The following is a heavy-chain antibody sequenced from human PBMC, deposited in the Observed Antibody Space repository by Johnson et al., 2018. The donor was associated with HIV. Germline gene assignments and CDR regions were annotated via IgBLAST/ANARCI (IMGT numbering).Heavy chain of an antibody. J-gene: IGHJ3*01. CDR3: ASCDDDGF. CDR2: ISYDGSNK. V-gene: IGHV3-30*04. CDR1: GFSLSSYA. D-gene: IGHD3-3*01. Sequence: QVQLVESGGGVVQPGRSLRLSCAASGFSLSSYAMHWVRQAPGKGLELVAVISYDGSNKYYADSVKGRFTISRDNSKNTLYVQMNSLRPEDTAVYYCASCDDDGFWGQGKMVTVSS.